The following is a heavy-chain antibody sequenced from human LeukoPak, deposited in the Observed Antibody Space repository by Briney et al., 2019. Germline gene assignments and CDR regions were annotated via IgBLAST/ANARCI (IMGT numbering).Heavy chain of an antibody. D-gene: IGHD4-17*01. Sequence: GESLKISCKGSGYSFTNYWIGWVRQMPGKGLEWMGVIYPGDSDTRYTPSFQGQVTISADKSISAAYLQWSSLKASVSAMYCCGRPGLMARRDYSFDYGGQGTLVTVSS. CDR2: IYPGDSDT. CDR3: GRPGLMARRDYSFDY. CDR1: GYSFTNYW. J-gene: IGHJ4*02. V-gene: IGHV5-51*01.